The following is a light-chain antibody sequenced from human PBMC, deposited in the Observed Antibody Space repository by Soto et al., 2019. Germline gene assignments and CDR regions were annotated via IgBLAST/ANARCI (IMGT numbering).Light chain of an antibody. Sequence: EIVLTQSPGTLSLSPGERATLSCRASQSVSSSYLAWYQQKPGQAPRLLIYGASSRATGIPDRFSGSVSGTDVTLTISRLESEDFAVYYCQQYGSSRAFGQGPKV. CDR3: QQYGSSRA. CDR1: QSVSSSY. J-gene: IGKJ1*01. CDR2: GAS. V-gene: IGKV3-20*01.